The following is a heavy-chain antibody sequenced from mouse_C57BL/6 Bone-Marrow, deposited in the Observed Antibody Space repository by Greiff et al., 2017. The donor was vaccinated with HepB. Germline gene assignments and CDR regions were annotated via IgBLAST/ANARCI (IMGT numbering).Heavy chain of an antibody. V-gene: IGHV2-2*01. Sequence: QVQLQQSGPGLVQPSQSLSITCTVSGFSLTSYGVHWVRQSPGKGLEWLGVIWSGGSTDYNAAFISRLSISKDNSKSQVFFKMNSLQADDTAIYYCARGNGYLVAYWGQGTLVTVSA. CDR3: ARGNGYLVAY. CDR1: GFSLTSYG. D-gene: IGHD2-3*01. CDR2: IWSGGST. J-gene: IGHJ3*01.